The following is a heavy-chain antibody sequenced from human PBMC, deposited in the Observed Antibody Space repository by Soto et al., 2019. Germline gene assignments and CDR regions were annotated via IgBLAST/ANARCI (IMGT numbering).Heavy chain of an antibody. V-gene: IGHV1-69*01. CDR2: IIPMFGTA. CDR1: GDTFSSYA. CDR3: ARVGQAHYYDSSGYDSPLAY. Sequence: QVQLVQSGAEVKKPGSSVKVSCKASGDTFSSYAINWGRQVPGQGLAWMGGIIPMFGTANYAQKFKGRVTITAGESTSTVYMELSSLRSEDTAVYYCARVGQAHYYDSSGYDSPLAYWGQGTLVTVSS. J-gene: IGHJ4*02. D-gene: IGHD3-22*01.